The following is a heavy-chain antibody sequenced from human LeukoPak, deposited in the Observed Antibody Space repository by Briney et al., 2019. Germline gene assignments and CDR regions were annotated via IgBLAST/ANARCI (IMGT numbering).Heavy chain of an antibody. CDR2: ISYDGSNK. V-gene: IGHV3-30-3*01. CDR1: GFTFSSYA. CDR3: ARARIPYCSSTSCYIPDY. D-gene: IGHD2-2*02. J-gene: IGHJ4*02. Sequence: GGSLRLSCAASGFTFSSYAMHWVRQAPGKGLEWVAVISYDGSNKYYADSVKGRFTISRDNSKDTLYLQMNSLRAEDTAVYYCARARIPYCSSTSCYIPDYWGQGTLVTVSS.